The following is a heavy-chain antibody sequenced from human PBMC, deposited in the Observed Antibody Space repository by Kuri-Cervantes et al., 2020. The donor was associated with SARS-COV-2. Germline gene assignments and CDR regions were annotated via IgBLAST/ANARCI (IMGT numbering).Heavy chain of an antibody. V-gene: IGHV3-48*01. CDR2: ISSSSSTI. CDR3: ARVATPGTYYYDSSGHYGAFDI. CDR1: GFTFSTYW. J-gene: IGHJ3*02. D-gene: IGHD3-22*01. Sequence: GGSLRLSCAASGFTFSTYWMSWVRQAPGKGLEWVSYISSSSSTIYYADSVKGRFTISRDNAKNSLYLQMNGLRAEDTAVYYCARVATPGTYYYDSSGHYGAFDIWGQGTMVTVSS.